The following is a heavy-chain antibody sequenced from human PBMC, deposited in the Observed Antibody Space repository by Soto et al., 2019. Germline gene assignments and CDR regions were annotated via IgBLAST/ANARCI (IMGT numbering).Heavy chain of an antibody. D-gene: IGHD1-26*01. CDR2: IYYSGST. CDR1: GGSITSSSYY. CDR3: ATQEVGGTYVYTFDP. Sequence: QLHLRESGPGLVKPSETLSLTCTVSGGSITSSSYYWGWIRQPPGKGLDWIGSIYYSGSTYYNPSPKRRVTISVDTSKNQFSLKLSSVTAADTAVYYCATQEVGGTYVYTFDPWGQGTLVTVSS. J-gene: IGHJ5*02. V-gene: IGHV4-39*01.